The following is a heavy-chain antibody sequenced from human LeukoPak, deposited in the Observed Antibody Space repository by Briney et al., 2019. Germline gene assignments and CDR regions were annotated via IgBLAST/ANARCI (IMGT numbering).Heavy chain of an antibody. CDR2: INPSGGST. V-gene: IGHV1-46*01. CDR3: ARIGTGADFDY. CDR1: GYTFTSYY. Sequence: ASVKVSCKASGYTFTSYYMHWVRQAPGQGLEWMGIINPSGGSTSYAQKFQGRVTMTRDMSTSTVYMELSSLRSEDTAVYYCARIGTGADFDYWGQGTLVTVSS. J-gene: IGHJ4*02. D-gene: IGHD1-1*01.